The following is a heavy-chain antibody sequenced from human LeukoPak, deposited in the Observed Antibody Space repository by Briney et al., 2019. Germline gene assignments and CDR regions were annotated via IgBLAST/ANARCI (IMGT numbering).Heavy chain of an antibody. CDR1: GYILTQYY. V-gene: IGHV1-2*02. J-gene: IGHJ4*02. CDR3: SREGGDVEWVLPGDY. Sequence: SVTVSCKASGYILTQYYMHWVRQAPGKGRAWVGWIDPNRGDKNFARKFQDRVTLTRDTALRAMYMDLKRLRSDDTAGYYRSREGGDVEWVLPGDYWGQGTLVTVSS. CDR2: IDPNRGDK. D-gene: IGHD3-3*01.